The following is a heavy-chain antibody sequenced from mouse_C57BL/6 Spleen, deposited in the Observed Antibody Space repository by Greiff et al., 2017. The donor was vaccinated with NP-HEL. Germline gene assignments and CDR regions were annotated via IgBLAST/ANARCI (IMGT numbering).Heavy chain of an antibody. CDR1: GFTFSDYG. J-gene: IGHJ1*03. CDR2: ISSGSSTI. Sequence: EVQRVESGGGLVKPGGSLKLSCAASGFTFSDYGMHWVRQAPEKGLEWVAYISSGSSTIYYADTVKGRFTISRDNAKNTLCRKMTSLRSEDTAMYYCARAYYYGSRDWYFDVWGTGTTVTVSS. V-gene: IGHV5-17*01. CDR3: ARAYYYGSRDWYFDV. D-gene: IGHD1-1*01.